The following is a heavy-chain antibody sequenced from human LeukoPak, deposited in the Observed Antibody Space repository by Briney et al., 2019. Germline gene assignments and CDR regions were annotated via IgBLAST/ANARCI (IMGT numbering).Heavy chain of an antibody. CDR2: IYYSGST. J-gene: IGHJ5*02. CDR3: ARVRYTRFDP. CDR1: GVSVSSGSYY. D-gene: IGHD1-14*01. V-gene: IGHV4-61*01. Sequence: SETLSLTCTVSGVSVSSGSYYWSWIRQPPGKGLEWIGYIYYSGSTNYNPSLKSRVTISVDTSKNQFSLKLSSVTAADTAVYYCARVRYTRFDPWGQGTLVTVSS.